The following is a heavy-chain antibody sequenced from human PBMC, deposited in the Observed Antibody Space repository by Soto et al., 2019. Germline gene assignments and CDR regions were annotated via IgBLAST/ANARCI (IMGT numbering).Heavy chain of an antibody. Sequence: SETLSLTCTVSGGSISSYYWSWIRQPPGKGLEWIGSIYYSGNTYYNPSLKSRVTISVDTSKNQFSLKLSSVTAADTAVYYCARHTPAISISDHWGQGTLVTVSS. J-gene: IGHJ4*02. V-gene: IGHV4-59*05. CDR2: IYYSGNT. CDR3: ARHTPAISISDH. CDR1: GGSISSYY. D-gene: IGHD2-15*01.